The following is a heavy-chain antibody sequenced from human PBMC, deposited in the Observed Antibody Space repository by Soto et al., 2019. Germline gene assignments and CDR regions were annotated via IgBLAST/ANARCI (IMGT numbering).Heavy chain of an antibody. D-gene: IGHD6-19*01. V-gene: IGHV5-51*01. J-gene: IGHJ6*02. CDR2: IYPGDSDT. Sequence: GESLKISCKGSGYRFTSYWIGWVRQMPGKGLEWMGIIYPGDSDTRNSPSFQGQVTISADKSISTAYLQWSSLKASDTAMYYCARHAGYSSGWYAQLYYYGMDVWGQGTTVTVSS. CDR3: ARHAGYSSGWYAQLYYYGMDV. CDR1: GYRFTSYW.